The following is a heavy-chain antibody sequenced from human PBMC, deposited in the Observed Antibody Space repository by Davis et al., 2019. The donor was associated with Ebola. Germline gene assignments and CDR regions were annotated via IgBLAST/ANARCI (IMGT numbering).Heavy chain of an antibody. D-gene: IGHD5-12*01. CDR3: ARSGYTGYDPRINFDY. Sequence: MPSETLSLTCTVSGGTISSYYWTWIRQPPGKTLEWIGYIHDSGTTNYNRSLNSRVTISLDTSVNQFSLKLSSVTAADTAVYYCARSGYTGYDPRINFDYWGQGTLVTVSS. V-gene: IGHV4-59*01. J-gene: IGHJ4*02. CDR2: IHDSGTT. CDR1: GGTISSYY.